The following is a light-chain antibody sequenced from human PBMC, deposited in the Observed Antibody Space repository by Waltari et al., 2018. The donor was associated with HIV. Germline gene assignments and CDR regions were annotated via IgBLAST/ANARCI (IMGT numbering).Light chain of an antibody. Sequence: QSVLPQPPSASGTPGQRVTISRSGTRSNIGSNTVNWYQQLPGTAPKLLIYSNNQRPSGVPDRFSGSKSGTSASLAISGLQSEDEADYYCAAWDDSLAWVFGGGTKLTVL. CDR3: AAWDDSLAWV. J-gene: IGLJ3*02. V-gene: IGLV1-44*01. CDR2: SNN. CDR1: RSNIGSNT.